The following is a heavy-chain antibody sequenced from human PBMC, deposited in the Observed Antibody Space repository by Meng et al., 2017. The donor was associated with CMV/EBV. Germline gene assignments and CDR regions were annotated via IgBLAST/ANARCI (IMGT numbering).Heavy chain of an antibody. V-gene: IGHV3-48*03. J-gene: IGHJ6*02. Sequence: GGSLRLSCAASGFTFSSYEMNWFRQAPGKGLEWVSYISSSGSTIYYADSVKGRFTISRDNAKNSLYLQMNSLRAEDTAVYYCARDCFLRGYYYGMDVWGQGTTVTVSS. D-gene: IGHD1-26*01. CDR3: ARDCFLRGYYYGMDV. CDR2: ISSSGSTI. CDR1: GFTFSSYE.